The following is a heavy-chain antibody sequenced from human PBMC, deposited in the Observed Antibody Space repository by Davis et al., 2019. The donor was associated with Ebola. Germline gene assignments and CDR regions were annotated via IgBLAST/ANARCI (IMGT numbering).Heavy chain of an antibody. D-gene: IGHD2-2*01. Sequence: ASVKVSCKASGYTFTGYYMHWVRQAPGQGLEWMGWINPNSGGTNYAQKFQGWVTMTRDTSISTAYMELSRLRSDDTAVYYCARVAGGYCSSTSCPSDHYYYYYYMDVWGKGTTVTVSS. J-gene: IGHJ6*03. V-gene: IGHV1-2*04. CDR1: GYTFTGYY. CDR3: ARVAGGYCSSTSCPSDHYYYYYYMDV. CDR2: INPNSGGT.